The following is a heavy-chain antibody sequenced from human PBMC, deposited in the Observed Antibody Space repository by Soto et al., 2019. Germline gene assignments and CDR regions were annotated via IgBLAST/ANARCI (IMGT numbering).Heavy chain of an antibody. CDR3: AKGGPTFLNWFGP. CDR1: GFTFSTYA. J-gene: IGHJ5*02. CDR2: ISNSGHST. Sequence: WWSRRLSCAASGFTFSTYAMNWVRLAPGKGLEWVSVISNSGHSTFYADSVKGRFTISRDNSKNTLYLQMKSLRADDTAAYYCAKGGPTFLNWFGPWGQGARVNVSS. D-gene: IGHD5-12*01. V-gene: IGHV3-23*01.